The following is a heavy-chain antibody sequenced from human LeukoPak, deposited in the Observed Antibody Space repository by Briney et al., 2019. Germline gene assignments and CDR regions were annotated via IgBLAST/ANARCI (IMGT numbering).Heavy chain of an antibody. CDR3: TRHGPYDSSGLDY. D-gene: IGHD3-22*01. CDR1: GFTFSGSA. J-gene: IGHJ4*02. Sequence: PGGSLRLSCAASGFTFSGSAMHWVRQASGKGLEWVGRIRSKANSYATAYAASVKGRFTISRDDSKNTTYLQMNSLKTEDTAVYYCTRHGPYDSSGLDYWGQGTLVTVSS. V-gene: IGHV3-73*01. CDR2: IRSKANSYAT.